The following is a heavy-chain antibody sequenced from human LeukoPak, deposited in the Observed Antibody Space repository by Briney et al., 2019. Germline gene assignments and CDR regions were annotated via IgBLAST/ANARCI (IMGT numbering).Heavy chain of an antibody. V-gene: IGHV3-30*02. J-gene: IGHJ4*02. D-gene: IGHD3-10*01. CDR1: GFTFRNYA. CDR2: IRYDGSNK. CDR3: AREEVLTPGDFDY. Sequence: GGSLRLSCAASGFTFRNYAMHWVRQAPGKGLEWVAFIRYDGSNKYYSGSVKGRFTISRDNSKNTLYLQMNSLRAEDTAVYYCAREEVLTPGDFDYWGPGTLVTVSS.